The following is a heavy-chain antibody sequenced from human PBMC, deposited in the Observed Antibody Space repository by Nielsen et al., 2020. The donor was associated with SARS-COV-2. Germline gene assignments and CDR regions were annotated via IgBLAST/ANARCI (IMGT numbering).Heavy chain of an antibody. V-gene: IGHV3-30*03. CDR1: GFSFDDFG. J-gene: IGHJ3*02. CDR3: ATFRDAFDI. D-gene: IGHD2/OR15-2a*01. CDR2: ISYDGSNK. Sequence: GESLKISCAASGFSFDDFGMHWVRQAPGKGLEWVAVISYDGSNKYYADSVKGRFTISRDNSKNTLYLQMNSLRAEDTAVYYCATFRDAFDIWGQGTMVTVSS.